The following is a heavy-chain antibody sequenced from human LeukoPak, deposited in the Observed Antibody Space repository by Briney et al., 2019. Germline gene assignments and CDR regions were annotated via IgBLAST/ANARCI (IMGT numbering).Heavy chain of an antibody. D-gene: IGHD3-22*01. CDR1: GFTFNKYG. J-gene: IGHJ4*02. CDR3: AKDRDPYSSGSWDS. CDR2: RSDDGSAK. V-gene: IGHV3-30*18. Sequence: GGSLRLSCAASGFTFNKYGMHWVRQAPGKGLEWVAVRSDDGSAKHYADSVRGRFTISRDNSKNTLSLQMNSLRPEDTAMYFCAKDRDPYSSGSWDSWGQGTLVIVSS.